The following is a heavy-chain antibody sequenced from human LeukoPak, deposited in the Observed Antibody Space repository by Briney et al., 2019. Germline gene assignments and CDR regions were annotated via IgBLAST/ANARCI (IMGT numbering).Heavy chain of an antibody. CDR1: GFTFSSYA. CDR3: ARDQKGETGTTNY. CDR2: ISYDGSSK. V-gene: IGHV3-30-3*01. D-gene: IGHD1-7*01. Sequence: GGSLRLSCAASGFTFSSYAMHWVRQAPGKGLEWVAVISYDGSSKYYADSVKGRFTISRDNSKNTLYLQMNSLRAEDTAVYYCARDQKGETGTTNYWGQGTLVTVSS. J-gene: IGHJ4*02.